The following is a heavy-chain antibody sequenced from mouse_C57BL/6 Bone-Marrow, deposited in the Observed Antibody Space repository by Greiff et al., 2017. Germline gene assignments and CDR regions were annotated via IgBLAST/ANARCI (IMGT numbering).Heavy chain of an antibody. CDR2: IDPENGDT. J-gene: IGHJ3*01. CDR1: GFNIKDDY. CDR3: TTCSYDYPFAY. V-gene: IGHV14-4*01. D-gene: IGHD2-4*01. Sequence: EVQLQESGAELVRPGASVKLSCTASGFNIKDDYMHWVKQRPEQGLEWIGWIDPENGDTEYASKFQGTATITADTSSNTAYLQLSSLTSEDTSVYYCTTCSYDYPFAYWGQGTLVTVSA.